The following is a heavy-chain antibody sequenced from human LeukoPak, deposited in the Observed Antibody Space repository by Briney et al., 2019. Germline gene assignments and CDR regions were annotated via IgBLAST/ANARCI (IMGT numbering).Heavy chain of an antibody. CDR2: ISYDGSNK. Sequence: GGSLRLSCAASGFIFSSYAMHWVRQAPGKGLEWVAAISYDGSNKYYADSVKGRFTISRDNSKNTLYLQMNSLRAEDTAIYYCAKNGDRGAYCTGGTCYPYFYYYMDVWGKGTTVTI. V-gene: IGHV3-30*18. CDR3: AKNGDRGAYCTGGTCYPYFYYYMDV. D-gene: IGHD2-15*01. J-gene: IGHJ6*03. CDR1: GFIFSSYA.